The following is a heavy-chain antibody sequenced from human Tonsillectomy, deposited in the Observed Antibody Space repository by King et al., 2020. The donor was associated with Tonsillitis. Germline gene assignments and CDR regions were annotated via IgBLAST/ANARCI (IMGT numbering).Heavy chain of an antibody. V-gene: IGHV3-30*02. D-gene: IGHD3-22*01. J-gene: IGHJ6*02. CDR2: IRYDGSNK. CDR3: AKGVTMKLDYYYYGMDV. Sequence: QLVQSGGGVVQPGGSLRLSCAASGFTFSNYGMHWVRQAPGKGLEWVAFIRYDGSNKYCADSVKGRFTISRDNSKNTLYLQMNSLRAEDTAVYYCAKGVTMKLDYYYYGMDVWGQGTTVTVSS. CDR1: GFTFSNYG.